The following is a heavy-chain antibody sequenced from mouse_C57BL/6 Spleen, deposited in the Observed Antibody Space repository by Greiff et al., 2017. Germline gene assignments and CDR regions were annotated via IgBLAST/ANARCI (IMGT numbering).Heavy chain of an antibody. CDR3: ARGEIYYGLDY. CDR1: GYSITSGYD. D-gene: IGHD2-1*01. CDR2: ISYSGST. V-gene: IGHV3-1*01. Sequence: DVMLVESGPGMVKPSQSLSLTCTVTGYSITSGYDWHWIRHFPGNKLEWMGYISYSGSTNYNPSLKSRISITHDTSKNHFFLKLNSVTTEDTATYYCARGEIYYGLDYWGQGTTLTVSS. J-gene: IGHJ2*01.